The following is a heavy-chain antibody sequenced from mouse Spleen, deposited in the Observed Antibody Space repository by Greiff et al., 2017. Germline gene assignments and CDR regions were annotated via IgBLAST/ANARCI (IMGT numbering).Heavy chain of an antibody. Sequence: VQLQESGPGLVQPSQSLSITCTVSGFSLTSYGVHWVRQSPGKGLEWLGVIWRGGSTDYNAAFMSRLSITKDNSKSQVFFKMNSLQADDTAIYYCAKSLYGNLYYAMDYWGQGTSVTVSS. CDR1: GFSLTSYG. D-gene: IGHD2-1*01. J-gene: IGHJ4*01. V-gene: IGHV2-5*01. CDR2: IWRGGST. CDR3: AKSLYGNLYYAMDY.